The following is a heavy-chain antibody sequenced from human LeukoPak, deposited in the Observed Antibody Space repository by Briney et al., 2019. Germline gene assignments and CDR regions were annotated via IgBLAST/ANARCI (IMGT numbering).Heavy chain of an antibody. D-gene: IGHD6-25*01. J-gene: IGHJ6*03. CDR2: ISGSGGST. Sequence: GGTLRLSCAASGFTYSSYGMSWVRQAPGKGLEWVSAISGSGGSTYYADSVKGRFTISRDNSKNTLYLQMNSLRAEDTGVYYCAKDQRGYMDVWDKGTTVTISS. CDR3: AKDQRGYMDV. CDR1: GFTYSSYG. V-gene: IGHV3-23*01.